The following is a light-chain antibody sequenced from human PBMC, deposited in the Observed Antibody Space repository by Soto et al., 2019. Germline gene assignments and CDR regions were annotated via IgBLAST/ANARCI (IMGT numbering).Light chain of an antibody. V-gene: IGKV1-5*01. Sequence: DIQMTQSPSALSASVGDRVTITCRASQSISTSLAWYQQKPGKAPNLLIYDASSLQSGVPSRFSGSGFGTDFTLTIRSLQPDDSATYYCQQYHSYLLTFGPGTKVDIK. J-gene: IGKJ3*01. CDR3: QQYHSYLLT. CDR2: DAS. CDR1: QSISTS.